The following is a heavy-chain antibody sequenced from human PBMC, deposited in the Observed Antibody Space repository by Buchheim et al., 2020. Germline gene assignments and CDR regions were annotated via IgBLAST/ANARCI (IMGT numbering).Heavy chain of an antibody. V-gene: IGHV3-30*02. D-gene: IGHD4-11*01. CDR2: IRYNGSNT. Sequence: QVQLVESGGGVVQPGRSLRLSCAASGFTFSSYGMHWVRQAPGKGLEWVAFIRYNGSNTYYADSVKGRFTISRDDAKNKLYLQMNSLRAEDTAVYYCAKDYSNYFFDLWGQGTL. CDR3: AKDYSNYFFDL. CDR1: GFTFSSYG. J-gene: IGHJ5*02.